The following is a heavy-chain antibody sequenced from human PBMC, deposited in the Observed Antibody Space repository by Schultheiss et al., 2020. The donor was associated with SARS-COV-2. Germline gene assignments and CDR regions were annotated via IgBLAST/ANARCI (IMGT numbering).Heavy chain of an antibody. CDR3: ASFSGSYFSADAFDI. V-gene: IGHV4-59*01. D-gene: IGHD1-26*01. CDR2: MDYSGTT. J-gene: IGHJ3*02. CDR1: GGSISSYY. Sequence: SETLSLTCTVSGGSISSYYWSWIRQPPGKALEWIGYMDYSGTTKYNPSLKSRVTISVDTSKNQISLKLSSVTAADTAVYYCASFSGSYFSADAFDIWGQGTMVTVSS.